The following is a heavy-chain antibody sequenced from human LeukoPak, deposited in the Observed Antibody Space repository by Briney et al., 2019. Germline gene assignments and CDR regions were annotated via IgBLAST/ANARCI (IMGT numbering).Heavy chain of an antibody. Sequence: KPGGSLTLSCAASGFTFSNAWMGWVRQAPEKGLEWVGRIKSKNDGGTADYSAPVKGRFTISRDDSINTLYLQMNSLKTEDTAIYYCISYRGRMDDWGQGNTVTVSS. V-gene: IGHV3-15*01. CDR3: ISYRGRMDD. CDR2: IKSKNDGGTA. CDR1: GFTFSNAW. D-gene: IGHD1-1*01. J-gene: IGHJ6*02.